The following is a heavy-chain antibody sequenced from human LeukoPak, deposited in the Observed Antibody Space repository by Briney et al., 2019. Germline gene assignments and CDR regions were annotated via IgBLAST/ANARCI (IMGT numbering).Heavy chain of an antibody. D-gene: IGHD3-22*01. CDR3: AKVDYYDSSGNYPNWFDP. Sequence: GGSLRLSCAASGFTFSSYAMSWVRQAPGKGLEWVSTISDSGGSTYYADSLKGRFTISRDNYKTTLYLPMNRLRAEDTAVYYCAKVDYYDSSGNYPNWFDPWGQGTLVTVSS. V-gene: IGHV3-23*01. CDR2: ISDSGGST. J-gene: IGHJ5*02. CDR1: GFTFSSYA.